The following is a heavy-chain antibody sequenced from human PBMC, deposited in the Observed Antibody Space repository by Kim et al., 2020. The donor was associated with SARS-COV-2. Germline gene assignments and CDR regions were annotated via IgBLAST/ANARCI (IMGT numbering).Heavy chain of an antibody. Sequence: ASVKVSCKASGYTFTGYYMHWVRQAPGQGLEWMGWINPNSGGTNYAQKFQGRVTMTRDTSISTAYMELSRLRSDDTAVYYCARDGGGYCTNGVCYRLDYYYYMDVWGKGTTVTVSS. CDR2: INPNSGGT. CDR1: GYTFTGYY. CDR3: ARDGGGYCTNGVCYRLDYYYYMDV. V-gene: IGHV1-2*02. D-gene: IGHD2-8*01. J-gene: IGHJ6*03.